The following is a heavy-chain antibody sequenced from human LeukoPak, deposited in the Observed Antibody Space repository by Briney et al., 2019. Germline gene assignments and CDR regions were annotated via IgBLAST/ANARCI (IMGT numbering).Heavy chain of an antibody. V-gene: IGHV4-39*01. CDR3: ARHPPGEGGYYPWYFDY. CDR1: GGSISSSSYY. Sequence: SETLSLTCTVSGGSISSSSYYWGWIRQPPGKGLEWIGSIYYSGSTYYNPSLKSRVTISVDTSKNQFSLKLSSVTAADTAVYYCARHPPGEGGYYPWYFDYWGQGTLVTVSS. D-gene: IGHD3-22*01. CDR2: IYYSGST. J-gene: IGHJ4*02.